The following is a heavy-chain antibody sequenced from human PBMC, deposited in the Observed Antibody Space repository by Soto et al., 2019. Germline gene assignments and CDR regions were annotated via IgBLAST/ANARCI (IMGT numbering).Heavy chain of an antibody. D-gene: IGHD1-7*01. J-gene: IGHJ6*03. CDR2: TYYRSRWYN. CDR3: AGTTSHYWYYMDV. Sequence: SQTLSLTCAISGDSVSSNNAAWNWIRQSQSRGLEWLGRTYYRSRWYNDYAVSVKSRITVNPDTSKNQFSLQLTSVTPEDTAVYYCAGTTSHYWYYMDVWGKGTTVTVSS. CDR1: GDSVSSNNAA. V-gene: IGHV6-1*01.